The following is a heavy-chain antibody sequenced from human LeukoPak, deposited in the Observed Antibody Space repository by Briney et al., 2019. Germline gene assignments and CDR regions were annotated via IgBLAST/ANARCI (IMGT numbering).Heavy chain of an antibody. CDR3: ARSTYYDFWSGQLSDAFDI. V-gene: IGHV5-51*01. D-gene: IGHD3-3*01. Sequence: GESLKISCKGSGYSFTSYLIGWVRQMPRKGLGLRGIIYPGDSDTRYSPSFQGQVTISADKSISTAYLQWSSLKASDTAMYYCARSTYYDFWSGQLSDAFDIWGQGTMVTVSS. CDR2: IYPGDSDT. J-gene: IGHJ3*02. CDR1: GYSFTSYL.